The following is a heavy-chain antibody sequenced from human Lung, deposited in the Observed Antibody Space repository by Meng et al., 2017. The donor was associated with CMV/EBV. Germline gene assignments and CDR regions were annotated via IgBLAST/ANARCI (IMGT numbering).Heavy chain of an antibody. CDR2: INSKIGDA. CDR3: ARKVFRASDAFDI. CDR1: GYTFTGYY. J-gene: IGHJ3*02. Sequence: ASXXVSXKASGYTFTGYYLHWVRRAPGQGLEWMGWINSKIGDANYTQKFQGRVTVTRDTSISTAYMELKRLTYDDTAVYFCARKVFRASDAFDIWGQGTMVTVSS. V-gene: IGHV1-2*02.